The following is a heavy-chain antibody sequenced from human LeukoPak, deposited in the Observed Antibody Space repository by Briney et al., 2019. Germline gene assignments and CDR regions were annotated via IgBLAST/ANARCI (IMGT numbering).Heavy chain of an antibody. CDR1: GGSFSGYY. CDR3: ARVGGYHAYRQPPHYYSYYGMDV. J-gene: IGHJ6*02. Sequence: SETLSLTCTVYGGSFSGYYWSWIRQPPGKGLEWIGEINHSGSTNYNPSLKSRATISVDTSKNQFSLNLSSVTAADTAVYYCARVGGYHAYRQPPHYYSYYGMDVWGQGTTVTVSS. D-gene: IGHD3-22*01. V-gene: IGHV4-34*01. CDR2: INHSGST.